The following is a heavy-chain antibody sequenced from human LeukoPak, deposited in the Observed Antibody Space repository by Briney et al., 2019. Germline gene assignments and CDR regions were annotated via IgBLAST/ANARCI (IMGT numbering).Heavy chain of an antibody. CDR2: IYYSGST. D-gene: IGHD1-1*01. V-gene: IGHV4-39*07. CDR1: GGSISSSSYY. J-gene: IGHJ5*02. Sequence: SETLSLTCTVSGGSISSSSYYWGWIRQPPGKGLEWIGSIYYSGSTYYNPSLKSRVTISVDTSKNQFSLKLSSVTAADTAVYYCARGAYTRSNWFDPWGQGTLITVSS. CDR3: ARGAYTRSNWFDP.